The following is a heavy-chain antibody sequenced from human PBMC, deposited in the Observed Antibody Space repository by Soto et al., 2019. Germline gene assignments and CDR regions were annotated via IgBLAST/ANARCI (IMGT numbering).Heavy chain of an antibody. CDR1: GGSISSGDYY. CDR2: TYYSGST. J-gene: IGHJ4*02. Sequence: SETLSLTCTVSGGSISSGDYYWSWIRQPPGKGLEWIGYTYYSGSTYYNPSLKSRVTISVDTSKNQFSLKLSSVTAADTAVYYCARSNYYDSSGYNYWGQGTLVTVSS. CDR3: ARSNYYDSSGYNY. D-gene: IGHD3-22*01. V-gene: IGHV4-30-4*01.